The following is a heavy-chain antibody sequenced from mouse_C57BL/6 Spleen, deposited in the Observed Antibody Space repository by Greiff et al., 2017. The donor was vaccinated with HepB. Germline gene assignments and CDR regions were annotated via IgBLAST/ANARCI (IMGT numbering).Heavy chain of an antibody. D-gene: IGHD1-1*01. J-gene: IGHJ4*01. CDR3: TRSGVITTGVATGGYAMDY. Sequence: QVQLQQSGAELVRPGASVTLSCKASGYTFTDYEMHWVKQTPVHGLEWIGAIDPETGGTAYNQKFKGKAILTADKSSSTAYMELRSLTSEDSAVYYCTRSGVITTGVATGGYAMDYWGQGTSVTVSS. V-gene: IGHV1-15*01. CDR2: IDPETGGT. CDR1: GYTFTDYE.